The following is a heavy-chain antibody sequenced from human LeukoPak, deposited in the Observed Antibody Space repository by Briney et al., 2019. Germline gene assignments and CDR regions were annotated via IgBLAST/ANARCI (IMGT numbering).Heavy chain of an antibody. D-gene: IGHD3-16*01. CDR2: IYSRGDT. V-gene: IGHV3-66*03. CDR3: ARDYAGYDYVWGSYTLHFDY. CDR1: EFIVSINY. Sequence: GGSLRLSCTASEFIVSINYMTWVRQAPGKGLEWVSLIYSRGDTKYADSVKGRFTISRDNSKDTLYLQMSRLRTEDTAVYYCARDYAGYDYVWGSYTLHFDYWGQGTLVTVSS. J-gene: IGHJ4*02.